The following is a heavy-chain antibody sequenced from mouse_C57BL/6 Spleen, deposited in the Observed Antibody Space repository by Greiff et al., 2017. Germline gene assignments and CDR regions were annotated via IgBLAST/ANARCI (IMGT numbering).Heavy chain of an antibody. V-gene: IGHV5-6*01. CDR3: ARQSATIVTTFYFDY. D-gene: IGHD2-5*01. CDR1: GFTFSSYG. J-gene: IGHJ2*01. Sequence: EVKLVESGGDLVKPGGSLKLSCAASGFTFSSYGMSWVRQTPDKRLEWVATISSGGSYTYYPDSVKGRFTISRDNAKNTLYLQMSSLKSEDTAMYYCARQSATIVTTFYFDYWGQGTTLTVSS. CDR2: ISSGGSYT.